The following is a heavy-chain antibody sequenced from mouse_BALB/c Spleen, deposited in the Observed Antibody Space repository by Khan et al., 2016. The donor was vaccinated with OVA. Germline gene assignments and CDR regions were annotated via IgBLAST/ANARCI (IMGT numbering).Heavy chain of an antibody. CDR1: GYTFTNYW. Sequence: QVQLKQSGAELAKPGASVKMSCKASGYTFTNYWILWIKQRPGQGLEWIGYINPSTGYTEYNQNFKDKATLTADKSSSTAYMQLSSLTSEDSAVXYCARRGLRWNFDYWGQGTTVTVSS. CDR3: ARRGLRWNFDY. D-gene: IGHD1-1*01. V-gene: IGHV1-7*01. J-gene: IGHJ2*01. CDR2: INPSTGYT.